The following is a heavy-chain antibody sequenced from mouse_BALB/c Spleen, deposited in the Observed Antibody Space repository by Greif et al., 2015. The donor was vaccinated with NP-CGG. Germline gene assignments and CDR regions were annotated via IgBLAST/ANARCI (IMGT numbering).Heavy chain of an antibody. CDR3: ARRRGNYPYWYFDV. V-gene: IGHV1-69*01. CDR2: IDTSDSYT. CDR1: GYTFTDYW. J-gene: IGHJ1*01. D-gene: IGHD2-1*01. Sequence: VKLVESGAELVMPGASVKMSCKASGYTFTDYWMHWVKQRPGQGLEWIGAIDTSDSYTSYNQKFKGKATLTVDESSSTAYMQLSSLTSEDSAVYYCARRRGNYPYWYFDVWGAGTTVTVSS.